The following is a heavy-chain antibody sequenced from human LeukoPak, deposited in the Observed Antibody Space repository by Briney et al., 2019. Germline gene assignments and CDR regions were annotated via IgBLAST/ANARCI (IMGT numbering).Heavy chain of an antibody. D-gene: IGHD3-10*01. CDR3: AKALGSGSYVPFDY. J-gene: IGHJ4*02. CDR2: IRYDGSNK. V-gene: IGHV3-30*02. Sequence: PGGSLRLSCAASGFTFSSYSMNWVRQAPGKGLEWVAFIRYDGSNKYYADSVKGRFTISRDNSKNTLYLQMNSLRAEDTAVYYCAKALGSGSYVPFDYWGQGTLVTVSS. CDR1: GFTFSSYS.